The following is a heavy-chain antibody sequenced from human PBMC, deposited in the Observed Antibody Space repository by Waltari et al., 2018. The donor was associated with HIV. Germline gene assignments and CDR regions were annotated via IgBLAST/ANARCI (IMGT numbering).Heavy chain of an antibody. D-gene: IGHD2-15*01. V-gene: IGHV4-34*01. J-gene: IGHJ5*02. CDR1: GGSFSGYY. Sequence: QVQLQQWGAGLLKPSETLSLTCAVYGGSFSGYYWSWIRQPPGKGLEWIGEINHSGSTNCTPSLKSRGTIAVDTSKNQFSLKLSSVTAADTAVYYCARGGCSGGSCYSGWFDPWGQGTLVTVSS. CDR2: INHSGST. CDR3: ARGGCSGGSCYSGWFDP.